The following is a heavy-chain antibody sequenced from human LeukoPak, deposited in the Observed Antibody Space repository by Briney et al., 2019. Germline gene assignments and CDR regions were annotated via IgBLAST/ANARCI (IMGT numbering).Heavy chain of an antibody. CDR3: ARGPLAAAGPYYFDY. CDR2: ISSNGGST. Sequence: GGSLRLSCAASGFTFSSYAMHWVRQAPGKGLEYVSAISSNGGSTYYANSVKGRFTISRDNSENTLYLQMGSLRAEDMAVYYCARGPLAAAGPYYFDYWGQGTLVTVSS. J-gene: IGHJ4*02. CDR1: GFTFSSYA. D-gene: IGHD6-13*01. V-gene: IGHV3-64*01.